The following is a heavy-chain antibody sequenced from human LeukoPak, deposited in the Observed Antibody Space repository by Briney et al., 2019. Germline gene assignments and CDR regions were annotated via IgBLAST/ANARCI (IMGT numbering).Heavy chain of an antibody. CDR3: ARLGDDYYYGMDV. V-gene: IGHV4-59*08. CDR2: IYYSGST. J-gene: IGHJ6*02. Sequence: KPSETLSLTCTVSGGSISSYYWSWIRQPPGKGLEWIGYIYYSGSTNYNPSLKSRVTISVDTSKNQFSLKLSSVTAADTAVYYCARLGDDYYYGMDVWGQGTTVTVSS. D-gene: IGHD3-3*01. CDR1: GGSISSYY.